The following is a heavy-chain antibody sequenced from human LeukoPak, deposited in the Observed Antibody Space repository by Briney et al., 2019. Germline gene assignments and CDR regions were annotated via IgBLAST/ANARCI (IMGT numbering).Heavy chain of an antibody. J-gene: IGHJ5*02. D-gene: IGHD6-6*01. V-gene: IGHV4-30-2*01. CDR2: IYHSGST. CDR3: ARSIAARPSWFDP. CDR1: GGSFSGYS. Sequence: SETLSLTCAVYGGSFSGYSWSWIRQPPGKGLEWIGYIYHSGSTYYNPSLKSRVTISVDRSKNQFSLKLSSVTAADTAVYYCARSIAARPSWFDPWGQGTLVTVSS.